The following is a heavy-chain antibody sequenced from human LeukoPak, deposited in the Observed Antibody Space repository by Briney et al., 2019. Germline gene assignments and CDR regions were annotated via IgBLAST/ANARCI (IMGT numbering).Heavy chain of an antibody. Sequence: ASVKVPCKASGYTFTGYYMHWVRQAPGQGLEWMGWINPNSGGTNYAQKFQGRVTMTRDTSISTAYMELSRLRSDDTAVYYCASQPYYYDSSGYGYWGQGTLVTVSS. D-gene: IGHD3-22*01. V-gene: IGHV1-2*02. CDR1: GYTFTGYY. CDR3: ASQPYYYDSSGYGY. CDR2: INPNSGGT. J-gene: IGHJ4*02.